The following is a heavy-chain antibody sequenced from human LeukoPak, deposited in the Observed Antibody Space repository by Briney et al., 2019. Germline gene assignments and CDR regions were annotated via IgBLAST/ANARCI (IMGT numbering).Heavy chain of an antibody. CDR3: AKQQLTHLDANFDY. V-gene: IGHV3-30*02. CDR1: GFAFSAYG. D-gene: IGHD1-1*01. J-gene: IGHJ4*02. Sequence: PGGSLRLSCAASGFAFSAYGMHWVRQAPGKGLEWVAYIQNDESRTHYTDSVKGRFTISRDISKRTLYLQMNRLRPEDTAVYYCAKQQLTHLDANFDYWGQGNLVTVSS. CDR2: IQNDESRT.